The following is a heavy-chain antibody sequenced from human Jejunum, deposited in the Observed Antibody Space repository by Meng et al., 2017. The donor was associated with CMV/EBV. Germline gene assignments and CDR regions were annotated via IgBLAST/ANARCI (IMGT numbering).Heavy chain of an antibody. CDR1: SNSY. J-gene: IGHJ6*02. CDR2: IYNSGST. D-gene: IGHD1-7*01. Sequence: SNSYWGWIRQPPGKGLELIGNIYNSGSTYYNPSLKSRVTISLDTPKNQFSLRLTSMTAADTAVYYCARNRGTRDPFYNYGMDVWGPGTTVTVSS. CDR3: ARNRGTRDPFYNYGMDV. V-gene: IGHV4-39*07.